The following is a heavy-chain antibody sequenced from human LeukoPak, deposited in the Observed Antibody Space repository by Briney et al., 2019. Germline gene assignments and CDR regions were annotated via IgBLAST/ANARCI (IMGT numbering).Heavy chain of an antibody. J-gene: IGHJ4*02. D-gene: IGHD4-17*01. CDR3: ASGASVTCLDIYCFDY. CDR1: GYTFTGYY. CDR2: INANCGGT. Sequence: ASVKDSCKASGYTFTGYYLHWVGQAPGKGVDGMGGINANCGGTKYAQKFQGRVTRPSDTSISKAHMELVRLRYDDAAVYYGASGASVTCLDIYCFDYWGEGTLVSVSS. V-gene: IGHV1-2*02.